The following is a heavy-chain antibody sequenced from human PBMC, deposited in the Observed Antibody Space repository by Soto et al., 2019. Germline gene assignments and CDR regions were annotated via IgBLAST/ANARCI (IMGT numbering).Heavy chain of an antibody. CDR1: GYTFTSYY. CDR2: INPSGGST. D-gene: IGHD3-3*01. Sequence: ASVKVSCKASGYTFTSYYMHWVRQAPGQGLEWMGIINPSGGSTSYAQKFQGRVTMTRDTSTSTVYMELSSLRSEDTAVYYCARESLTIFGVVIYGMDVWGQGTTVTVS. CDR3: ARESLTIFGVVIYGMDV. J-gene: IGHJ6*02. V-gene: IGHV1-46*01.